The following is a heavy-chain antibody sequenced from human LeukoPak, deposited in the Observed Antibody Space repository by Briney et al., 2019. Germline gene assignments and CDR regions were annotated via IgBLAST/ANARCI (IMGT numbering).Heavy chain of an antibody. CDR3: ARDRYIVATSGLNCYYYYMDV. CDR1: GFTFSSYW. CDR2: IKQDGSEK. V-gene: IGHV3-7*01. Sequence: GGSLRLSCAASGFTFSSYWMSWVRQAPGKGLEWVANIKQDGSEKYYVDSVKGRFTISRDNAKNSLYLQMNSLRAEDTAVYYCARDRYIVATSGLNCYYYYMDVWGKGTTVTVSS. D-gene: IGHD5-12*01. J-gene: IGHJ6*03.